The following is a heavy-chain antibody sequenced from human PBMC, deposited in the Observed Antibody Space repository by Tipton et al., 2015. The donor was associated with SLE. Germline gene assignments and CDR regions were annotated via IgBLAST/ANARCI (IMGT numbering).Heavy chain of an antibody. Sequence: SLRLSCAASGFNFSSYEMNWVRQAPGKGLEWVSYISSSGSTIYYADSVKGRFTISRDNAKNSLYLQMNSLRAEDTAVYYCTRDPGQDYYIGLDVWGQGTTVTVSS. CDR2: ISSSGSTI. J-gene: IGHJ6*02. CDR3: TRDPGQDYYIGLDV. CDR1: GFNFSSYE. V-gene: IGHV3-48*03.